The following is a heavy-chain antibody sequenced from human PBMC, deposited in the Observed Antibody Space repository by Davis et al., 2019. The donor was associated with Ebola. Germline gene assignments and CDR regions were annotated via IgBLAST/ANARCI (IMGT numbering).Heavy chain of an antibody. Sequence: GESLKISCAASGFTFSRFTMIWVRQAPGKGLEWLSSISHRDTYIYYADSVKGRFTISRDNAENSLYLQMNSLRAEDTAVYYCAGYHDYMRYSDYWGQGILVTVSS. CDR2: ISHRDTYI. D-gene: IGHD4-11*01. J-gene: IGHJ4*02. V-gene: IGHV3-21*01. CDR3: AGYHDYMRYSDY. CDR1: GFTFSRFT.